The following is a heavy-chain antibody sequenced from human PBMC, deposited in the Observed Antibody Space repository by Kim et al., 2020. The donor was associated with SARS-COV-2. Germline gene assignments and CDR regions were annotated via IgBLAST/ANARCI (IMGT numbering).Heavy chain of an antibody. CDR2: IWYDGSNT. Sequence: GGSLRLSYAASGFTFSSYGMHWVRQAPGKGLEWVAVIWYDGSNTYYADSVKGRFTISRDNSKNTLYLQMNSLRAEDTAVYYCAREGREDSSSWYYFDYWGQGTLVTVSS. V-gene: IGHV3-33*01. CDR1: GFTFSSYG. CDR3: AREGREDSSSWYYFDY. J-gene: IGHJ4*02. D-gene: IGHD6-13*01.